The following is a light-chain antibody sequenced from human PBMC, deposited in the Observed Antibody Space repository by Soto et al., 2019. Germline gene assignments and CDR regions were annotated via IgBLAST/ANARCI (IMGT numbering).Light chain of an antibody. J-gene: IGLJ2*01. CDR3: QSYDSSLSGVV. V-gene: IGLV1-40*01. CDR2: GNS. Sequence: QPVLTQPPSVSGAPGQRVTISCTGSSSNIGAGYDVHWYRQLPGTAPKLLIYGNSNRPSGVPDRISGSKSGTSASLAITGLQAKDEADYYCQSYDSSLSGVVFGGGTKLTVL. CDR1: SSNIGAGYD.